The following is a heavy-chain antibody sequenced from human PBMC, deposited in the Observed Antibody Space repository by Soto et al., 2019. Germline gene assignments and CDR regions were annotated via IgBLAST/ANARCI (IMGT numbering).Heavy chain of an antibody. CDR2: INHSGST. CDR1: GGSFSGYY. CDR3: ARAKIQLWFYTDYFDY. Sequence: SETLSLTCAVYGGSFSGYYWSWIRQPPGKGLEWIGEINHSGSTNYNPSLKSRVTISVDTSKNQFSLKLSSVTAADTAVYYCARAKIQLWFYTDYFDYWGQGTLVTVSS. V-gene: IGHV4-34*01. J-gene: IGHJ4*02. D-gene: IGHD5-18*01.